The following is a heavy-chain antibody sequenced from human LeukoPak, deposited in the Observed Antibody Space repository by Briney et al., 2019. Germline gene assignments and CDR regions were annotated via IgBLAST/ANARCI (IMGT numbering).Heavy chain of an antibody. D-gene: IGHD3-10*01. CDR3: ARTSGSGSYWDLPHY. J-gene: IGHJ4*02. CDR1: GVSFSGYY. CDR2: ISHSGSP. V-gene: IGHV4-34*01. Sequence: SETLSLTCAVYGVSFSGYYWSWIRQPPGKGLEWIGEISHSGSPNYNPSLQSRVTISVDTSKNQFSLKLSSVTAADTAVYYCARTSGSGSYWDLPHYWGQGSLVTVSS.